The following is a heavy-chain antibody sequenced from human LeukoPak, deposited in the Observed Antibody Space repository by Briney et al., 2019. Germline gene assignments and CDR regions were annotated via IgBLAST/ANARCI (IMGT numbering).Heavy chain of an antibody. CDR1: GSSFTSYW. D-gene: IGHD5-12*01. V-gene: IGHV5-51*01. J-gene: IGHJ4*02. CDR3: ARARSGYSGYGPFDY. CDR2: IYPGDSDT. Sequence: RGASLKISCEGSGSSFTSYWIGWVRQLPGKGLEWMGIIYPGDSDTRYSPSFQGQVTISADKSISTAYLQWSSLKASDTAMYYCARARSGYSGYGPFDYWGQGTLVTVSS.